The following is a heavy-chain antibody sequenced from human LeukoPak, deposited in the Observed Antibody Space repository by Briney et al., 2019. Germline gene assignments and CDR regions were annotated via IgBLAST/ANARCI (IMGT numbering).Heavy chain of an antibody. CDR2: MNPNSGNT. CDR1: GYTFTSYD. V-gene: IGHV1-8*01. J-gene: IGHJ4*02. CDR3: ARLGYYDYIWGSYRYTELDY. Sequence: ASVKVSCKASGYTFTSYDINWVRQASGQGLEWMGWMNPNSGNTGYAQKFQGRVTMTRNTSISTDYMELSSLRSEDTAVYYCARLGYYDYIWGSYRYTELDYWGQGTLVTVSS. D-gene: IGHD3-16*02.